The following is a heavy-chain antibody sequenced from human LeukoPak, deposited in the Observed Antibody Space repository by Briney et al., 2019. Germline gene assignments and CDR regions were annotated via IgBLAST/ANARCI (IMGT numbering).Heavy chain of an antibody. D-gene: IGHD2-15*01. Sequence: ASVKVSCKASGYTFTTYAMHWVRQAPGQRLEWMGWINAGNGNTKYSQKFQGRVTIARDTSANTAYMELSSLGSDDTAVYYCARDGCSGGSCYADDDYWGQGTLVTVSS. CDR3: ARDGCSGGSCYADDDY. CDR1: GYTFTTYA. J-gene: IGHJ4*02. V-gene: IGHV1-3*01. CDR2: INAGNGNT.